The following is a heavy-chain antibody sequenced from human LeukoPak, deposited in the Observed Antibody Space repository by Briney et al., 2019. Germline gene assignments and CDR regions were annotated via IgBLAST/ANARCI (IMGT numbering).Heavy chain of an antibody. CDR1: GFTFRNYY. V-gene: IGHV3-30*18. D-gene: IGHD7-27*01. CDR3: AKIWAPSNFDY. Sequence: PGGSLRLSCAASGFTFRNYYMHWVRQAPGKGLEWVAVISYDGSNKYYADSVKGRFTISRDNSKNTLYLQMNSLRAEDTAVYYCAKIWAPSNFDYWGQGTLVTVSS. CDR2: ISYDGSNK. J-gene: IGHJ4*02.